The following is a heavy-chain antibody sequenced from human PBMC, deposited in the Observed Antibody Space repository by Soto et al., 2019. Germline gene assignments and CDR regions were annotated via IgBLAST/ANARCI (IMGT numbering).Heavy chain of an antibody. J-gene: IGHJ4*02. CDR1: GFTFDDYG. Sequence: EVQLVESGGALVQPGRSLRLSCAASGFTFDDYGMHWVRQPPGKGLEWVSGISWNSGSIGYADSVKGRFTISRDNAKNSLYLQMNSLRAEDTALYYCAKDRGGDYYGSGSYYKGLDYWGQGTLVIVSS. V-gene: IGHV3-9*01. CDR2: ISWNSGSI. D-gene: IGHD3-10*01. CDR3: AKDRGGDYYGSGSYYKGLDY.